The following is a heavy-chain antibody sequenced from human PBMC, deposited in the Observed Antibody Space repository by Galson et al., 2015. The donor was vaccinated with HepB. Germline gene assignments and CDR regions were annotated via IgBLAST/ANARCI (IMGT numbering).Heavy chain of an antibody. V-gene: IGHV1-24*01. CDR3: ATIGDCSSTSCYGWASLWFDP. D-gene: IGHD2-2*01. J-gene: IGHJ5*02. CDR1: GHTLSDLS. Sequence: SVKVSCKVSGHTLSDLSMHWVRQAPGKGLEWMGGFDPEDGETIYAQKFQGRVTMTEDTSTDTAYMELSSLRFEDTAVYYCATIGDCSSTSCYGWASLWFDPWGQGTLVTVSS. CDR2: FDPEDGET.